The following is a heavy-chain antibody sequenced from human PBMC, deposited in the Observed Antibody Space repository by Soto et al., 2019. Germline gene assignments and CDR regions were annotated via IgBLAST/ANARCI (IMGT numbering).Heavy chain of an antibody. CDR1: GFTFSSYW. J-gene: IGHJ6*02. CDR3: AREAGATFYYYYGMDV. Sequence: EVQLVESGGGLVQPGGSLRLSCAASGFTFSSYWMHWVRQAPGKGLVWVSRINSDGSSTTYADSVKGRFTISRDNAKNTLYLQMNSLRAEDTAVYYCAREAGATFYYYYGMDVWGQGTTVTVSS. V-gene: IGHV3-74*01. CDR2: INSDGSST. D-gene: IGHD1-26*01.